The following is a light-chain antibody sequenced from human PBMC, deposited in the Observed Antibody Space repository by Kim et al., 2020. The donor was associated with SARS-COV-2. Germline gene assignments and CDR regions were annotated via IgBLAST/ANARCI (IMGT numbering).Light chain of an antibody. Sequence: SYELTQPPSVSVSPGQTASITCSGDKLGDKYACWYQQKPGQSPVLVIYQDSKRPSGIPERFSGSNSGNTATLTISGTQAMDEADYYCQAWDSSPNWVFGGGTQVTVL. J-gene: IGLJ3*02. CDR1: KLGDKY. CDR3: QAWDSSPNWV. CDR2: QDS. V-gene: IGLV3-1*01.